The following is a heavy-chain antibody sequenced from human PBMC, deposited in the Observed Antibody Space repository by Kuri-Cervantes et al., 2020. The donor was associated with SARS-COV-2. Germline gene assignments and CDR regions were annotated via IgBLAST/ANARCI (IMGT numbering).Heavy chain of an antibody. Sequence: ASVKVSCKASGYTFTSYYMHWVRQAPGQGLEWMGIINPSGGSTGYAQKFQGRVTMTRDTSTSTVYMELSSLRSEDTAVYYCARSISGITGTTAAFDIWGQGTMVTVS. D-gene: IGHD1-20*01. J-gene: IGHJ3*02. CDR3: ARSISGITGTTAAFDI. V-gene: IGHV1-46*01. CDR2: INPSGGST. CDR1: GYTFTSYY.